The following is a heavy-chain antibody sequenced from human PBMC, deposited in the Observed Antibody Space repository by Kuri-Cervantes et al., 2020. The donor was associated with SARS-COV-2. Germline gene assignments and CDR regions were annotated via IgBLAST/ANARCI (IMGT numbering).Heavy chain of an antibody. Sequence: LSLTCAASGFTFSSYAMSWVRQAPGKGLEWVSAISGSGGSTYYADSVKGRFTISRDNSKNTLYLQMNSLRAEDTAVYYCAKSVVVVVAALTYYFDYWGQGTLVTVSS. CDR1: GFTFSSYA. CDR2: ISGSGGST. V-gene: IGHV3-23*01. D-gene: IGHD2-15*01. CDR3: AKSVVVVVAALTYYFDY. J-gene: IGHJ4*02.